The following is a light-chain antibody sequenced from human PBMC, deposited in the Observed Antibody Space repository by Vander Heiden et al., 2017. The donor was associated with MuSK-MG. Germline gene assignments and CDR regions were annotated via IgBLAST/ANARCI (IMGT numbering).Light chain of an antibody. Sequence: SSELTQDPAVSVALGQTVRITCQGDSLRSYYASWYQQKPGQAPVLVIYGKNNRPSGIPDRFSGSSSGNTASLTITGAQAEDEADYYCNSRDNSGNHFVVFGGGTKLTVL. J-gene: IGLJ2*01. CDR2: GKN. CDR1: SLRSYY. CDR3: NSRDNSGNHFVV. V-gene: IGLV3-19*01.